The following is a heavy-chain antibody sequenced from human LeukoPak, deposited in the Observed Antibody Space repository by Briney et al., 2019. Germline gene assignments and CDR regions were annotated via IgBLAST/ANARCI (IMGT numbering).Heavy chain of an antibody. CDR3: VKQVYGETGYFDF. Sequence: AGGSLRLSCAASGFVFSSYGMHWVRQAPGKGLEWVAFIRFDGSNEYYADSVKGRFTISRDNSKSTLYLQTTSLRVEDTALYYCVKQVYGETGYFDFWGGGTLVTVSS. CDR2: IRFDGSNE. D-gene: IGHD5/OR15-5a*01. J-gene: IGHJ4*02. V-gene: IGHV3-30*02. CDR1: GFVFSSYG.